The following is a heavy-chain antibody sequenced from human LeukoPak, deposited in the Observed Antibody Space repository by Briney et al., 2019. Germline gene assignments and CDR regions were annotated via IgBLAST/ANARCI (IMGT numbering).Heavy chain of an antibody. Sequence: ASVNVSCTASGGTFSSYAISWVRQAPGQGLEWMGGIIPIFGTANYAQKFQGRVTITADESTSTAYMELSSLRSEDTAVYYCARHDYGDYVMKFDYWGQGTLVTVSS. V-gene: IGHV1-69*13. CDR2: IIPIFGTA. CDR3: ARHDYGDYVMKFDY. J-gene: IGHJ4*02. D-gene: IGHD4-17*01. CDR1: GGTFSSYA.